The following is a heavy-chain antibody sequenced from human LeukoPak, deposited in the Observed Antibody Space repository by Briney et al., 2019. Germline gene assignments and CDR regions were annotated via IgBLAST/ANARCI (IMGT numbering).Heavy chain of an antibody. CDR1: GDSVSSNSDA. D-gene: IGHD6-19*01. Sequence: SQTLSLTCAISGDSVSSNSDAWNWIRQSTSRGLEWLGRTYQRSKWYNDYAVSVKSRITINPDISKNQFSLQLNSVTPEDTAVYYCARSPSPYSSGWYFDYWGQGTLVTVSS. V-gene: IGHV6-1*01. CDR3: ARSPSPYSSGWYFDY. CDR2: TYQRSKWYN. J-gene: IGHJ4*02.